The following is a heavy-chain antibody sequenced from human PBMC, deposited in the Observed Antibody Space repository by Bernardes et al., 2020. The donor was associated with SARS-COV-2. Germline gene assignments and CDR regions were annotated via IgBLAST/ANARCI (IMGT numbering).Heavy chain of an antibody. D-gene: IGHD6-13*01. V-gene: IGHV5-10-1*01. CDR2: IDPSDSYT. Sequence: GESLKISCKGSGYSFSSYWISWVRQMPGKGLEWMGRIDPSDSYTNDSPSFQGHVTISADKSISTAYLQWSSLKASDTAMYYCARNGAAAGTGDEAFDIWGQGTMVTVSS. J-gene: IGHJ3*02. CDR1: GYSFSSYW. CDR3: ARNGAAAGTGDEAFDI.